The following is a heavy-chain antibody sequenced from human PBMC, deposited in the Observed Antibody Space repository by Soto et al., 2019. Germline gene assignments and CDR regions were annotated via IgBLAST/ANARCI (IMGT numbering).Heavy chain of an antibody. CDR1: GGSFSGYY. Sequence: SETLSLTCAVYGGSFSGYYWSWIRQPPGXGLEXXXEXNXXXSXXXXPSLKSRVTISVDTSKNQFSLKLSSVTAADTAVYYCARGAVLFDYWGQGTLVTVSS. CDR2: XNXXXSX. D-gene: IGHD3-10*01. J-gene: IGHJ4*02. V-gene: IGHV4-34*01. CDR3: ARGAVLFDY.